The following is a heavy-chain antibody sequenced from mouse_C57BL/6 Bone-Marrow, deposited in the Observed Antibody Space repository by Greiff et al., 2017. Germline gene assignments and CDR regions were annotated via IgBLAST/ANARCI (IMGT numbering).Heavy chain of an antibody. CDR3: ARWDYGNSYGDAMDD. J-gene: IGHJ4*01. D-gene: IGHD1-1*01. CDR1: GYTFTSYT. V-gene: IGHV1-4*01. CDR2: INPSSGYT. Sequence: QVQLQQSGAELARPGASVKMSCKASGYTFTSYTMHWVKQRPGQGLEWIGYINPSSGYTKYNQKFKDKATLTADKSSSTAYMQLSSLTSEDSAVYYCARWDYGNSYGDAMDDWGQGTSVTVSS.